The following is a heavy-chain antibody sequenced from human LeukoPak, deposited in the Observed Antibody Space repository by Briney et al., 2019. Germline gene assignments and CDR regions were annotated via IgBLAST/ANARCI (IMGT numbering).Heavy chain of an antibody. CDR2: IKQDGSEK. Sequence: GGSLRLSCTDPGFTFSTYWMDWVRQAPGKGLEWVANIKQDGSEKYYVDSVKGRFTISRDNAKNSLYLQMNSLRAEDTAVYYCAKVSYDSSGYYYPIYWGQGTLVTVSS. CDR1: GFTFSTYW. V-gene: IGHV3-7*03. CDR3: AKVSYDSSGYYYPIY. D-gene: IGHD3-22*01. J-gene: IGHJ4*02.